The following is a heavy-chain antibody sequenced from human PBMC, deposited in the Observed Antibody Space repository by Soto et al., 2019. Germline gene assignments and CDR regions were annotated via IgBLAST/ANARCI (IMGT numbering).Heavy chain of an antibody. V-gene: IGHV4-31*11. CDR2: IYFSGST. Sequence: QLQLQESGPGLVKPSQTLSLTCAVSGGSISNGGYYWSWIRQHPGKGLEWIGSIYFSGSTYYNPALKSRVTISVATPKNQFSLKLSSVTAADTAAYYCARDSHSQQPNHRWGGGYVDVWGKGTTVTVSS. D-gene: IGHD6-13*01. J-gene: IGHJ6*03. CDR3: ARDSHSQQPNHRWGGGYVDV. CDR1: GGSISNGGYY.